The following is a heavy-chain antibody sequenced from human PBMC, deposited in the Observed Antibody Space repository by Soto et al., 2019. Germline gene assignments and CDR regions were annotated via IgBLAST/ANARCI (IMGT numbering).Heavy chain of an antibody. V-gene: IGHV4-34*01. CDR3: ARDYYGSGSTPDEDYYGMDV. D-gene: IGHD3-10*01. Sequence: SETLSLTCAVYGGSFSGYYWSWIRQPPGKGLEWIGEINHSGSTNYNPSLKSRVTISVDTSKNQFSLKLSSVTAADTAVYYCARDYYGSGSTPDEDYYGMDVWGQGTTVTVSS. CDR2: INHSGST. CDR1: GGSFSGYY. J-gene: IGHJ6*02.